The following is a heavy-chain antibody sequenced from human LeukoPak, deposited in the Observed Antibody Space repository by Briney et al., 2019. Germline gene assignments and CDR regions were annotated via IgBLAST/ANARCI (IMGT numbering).Heavy chain of an antibody. Sequence: GGSLRLSCAASGFTFSSYAMHWVRQAPGKGLEWVAVISYDGSNKYYADSVKGRFTISRGNSKNTLYLQMNSLRAEDTAVYYCARDLASYSSGWYGGFDYWGQGTLVTVSS. CDR2: ISYDGSNK. V-gene: IGHV3-30-3*01. CDR3: ARDLASYSSGWYGGFDY. D-gene: IGHD6-19*01. CDR1: GFTFSSYA. J-gene: IGHJ4*02.